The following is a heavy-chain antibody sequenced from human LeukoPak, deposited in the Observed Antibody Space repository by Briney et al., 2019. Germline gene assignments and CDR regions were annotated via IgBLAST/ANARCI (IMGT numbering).Heavy chain of an antibody. J-gene: IGHJ6*03. CDR3: AREEVCGNPGFCYMDV. Sequence: PSETLSLTCAVYGGSFSGYYWSWIRQPPGKGLEWIGEINHSGSTNYNPSLKSRVTISVDTSKNQFSLKLSSVTAADTAVYYCAREEVCGNPGFCYMDVWGKGTTVTVSS. D-gene: IGHD4-23*01. V-gene: IGHV4-34*01. CDR1: GGSFSGYY. CDR2: INHSGST.